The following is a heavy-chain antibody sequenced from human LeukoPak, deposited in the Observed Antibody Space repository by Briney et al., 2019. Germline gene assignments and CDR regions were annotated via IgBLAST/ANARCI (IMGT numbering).Heavy chain of an antibody. J-gene: IGHJ4*02. D-gene: IGHD3-22*01. Sequence: ASVKVSCKASGYTFTSYGISWVRQAPGQGLEWMGWISAYNGNTNYAQRLQGRVTMTTDTSTSIAYMELRSLRSDDTAVYYCARSLDPYYYDSSGYCFDYWGQGTLVTVSS. CDR2: ISAYNGNT. CDR3: ARSLDPYYYDSSGYCFDY. CDR1: GYTFTSYG. V-gene: IGHV1-18*01.